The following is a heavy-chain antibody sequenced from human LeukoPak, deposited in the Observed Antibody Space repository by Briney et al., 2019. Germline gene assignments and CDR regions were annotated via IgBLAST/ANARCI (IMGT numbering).Heavy chain of an antibody. CDR1: GFTFSSYG. CDR3: ASLGYFSSTSCPADDP. D-gene: IGHD2-2*01. J-gene: IGHJ5*02. Sequence: GGSLRLSCTASGFTFSSYGILWVRQAPGKGLEWVAVISYDGSNKYYADSVKGRFTISRDNSKNTLYLQMNSLRAEDTAVYYCASLGYFSSTSCPADDPWGQGTLVTVSS. CDR2: ISYDGSNK. V-gene: IGHV3-30*03.